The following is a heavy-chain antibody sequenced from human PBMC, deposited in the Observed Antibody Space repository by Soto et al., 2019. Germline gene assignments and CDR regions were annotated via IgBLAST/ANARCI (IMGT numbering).Heavy chain of an antibody. Sequence: SETLSLTCTVSGGSISSSSYYWGWIRQPPGKGMEWIGSIYYSGSTYYKQSLKSRVTISVDTSKNQFSLKLSFVTAADTAVYYCARLPEYYDSSGYYWYFDLWGRGTLVTVS. CDR2: IYYSGST. CDR3: ARLPEYYDSSGYYWYFDL. J-gene: IGHJ2*01. D-gene: IGHD3-22*01. CDR1: GGSISSSSYY. V-gene: IGHV4-39*01.